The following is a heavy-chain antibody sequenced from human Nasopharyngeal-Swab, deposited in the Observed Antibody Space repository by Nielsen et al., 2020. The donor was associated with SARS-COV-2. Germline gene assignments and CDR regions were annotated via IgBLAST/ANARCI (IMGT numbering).Heavy chain of an antibody. V-gene: IGHV4-34*01. CDR2: INHSGST. J-gene: IGHJ4*02. CDR3: ARGFDY. CDR1: GGSLRGYY. Sequence: SETLSLTCAVYGGSLRGYYWNWIRQPPGKGLEWIGQINHSGSTNYNPSLKSRVTISVDTSKNQFSLKLSSVTAADTAVYYCARGFDYWGQGTLVTVSS.